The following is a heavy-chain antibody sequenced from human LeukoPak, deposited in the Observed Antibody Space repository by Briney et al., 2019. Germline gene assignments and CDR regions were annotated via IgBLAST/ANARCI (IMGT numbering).Heavy chain of an antibody. CDR1: GFTFSDYY. J-gene: IGHJ5*02. D-gene: IGHD3-22*01. V-gene: IGHV3-11*01. CDR2: ISSSGSTI. CDR3: AKDQFPYYYDSSGSNWFDP. Sequence: PGGSLRLSCAASGFTFSDYYMSWIRQAPGKGLEWVSYISSSGSTIYYADSVKGRFTISRDNAKNSLYLQMNSLRAEDTALYYCAKDQFPYYYDSSGSNWFDPWGQGTLVTVSS.